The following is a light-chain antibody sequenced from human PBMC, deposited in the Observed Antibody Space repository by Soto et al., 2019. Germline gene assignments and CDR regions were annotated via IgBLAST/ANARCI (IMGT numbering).Light chain of an antibody. CDR1: SSDIGAYDY. Sequence: QSALTQPASLSGSPGQSITISCTGTSSDIGAYDYVSWFQQHPGKAPNLMISEVNNRPSGVSNRFSGSKSGNTAYLTISGPQVEEEAEYFCSSFTTTSTPVFGTGTKVTVL. V-gene: IGLV2-14*01. CDR3: SSFTTTSTPV. CDR2: EVN. J-gene: IGLJ1*01.